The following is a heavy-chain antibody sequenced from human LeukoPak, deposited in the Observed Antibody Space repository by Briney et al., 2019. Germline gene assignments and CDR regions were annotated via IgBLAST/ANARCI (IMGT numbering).Heavy chain of an antibody. Sequence: SQTLSLTCAISGDSVSSNSAAWSWIRQSPSRGLEWLGRTYYRPKWYNAVSVKSRITINPDTSKNQVSLQLNSVTPEDTAVYYCARDRNFGGSYNTIDYWGQGTLVTVSS. CDR3: ARDRNFGGSYNTIDY. J-gene: IGHJ4*02. D-gene: IGHD1-26*01. CDR2: TYYRPKWY. V-gene: IGHV6-1*01. CDR1: GDSVSSNSAA.